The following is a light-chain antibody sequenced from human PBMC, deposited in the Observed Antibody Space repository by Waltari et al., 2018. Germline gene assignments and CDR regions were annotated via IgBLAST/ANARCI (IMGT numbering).Light chain of an antibody. Sequence: QSALTQPRSVSGSPGQSVTISCTGPSSDVGGYNYVSWYQHHPGKAPKLMIFDVTKRPSGVPDRFSGSKSGNTASLTISGLQAEDEADYYCSSYAGSSVVFGGGTDLTVL. V-gene: IGLV2-11*01. CDR2: DVT. CDR3: SSYAGSSVV. J-gene: IGLJ2*01. CDR1: SSDVGGYNY.